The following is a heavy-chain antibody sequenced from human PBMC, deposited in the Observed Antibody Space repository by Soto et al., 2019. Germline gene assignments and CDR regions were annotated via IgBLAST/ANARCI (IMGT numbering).Heavy chain of an antibody. CDR3: SRDPRLADY. J-gene: IGHJ4*02. V-gene: IGHV3-11*01. D-gene: IGHD6-25*01. CDR2: ISGGGDII. CDR1: GFTFSDHY. Sequence: PGGSLRLSCAASGFTFSDHYMTWIRQAPGKGPEWLSYISGGGDIISYADSVKGRFIISRDNAEKSVYLQMNSLTVEDTAVYYCSRDPRLADYWGQGTLVTVSS.